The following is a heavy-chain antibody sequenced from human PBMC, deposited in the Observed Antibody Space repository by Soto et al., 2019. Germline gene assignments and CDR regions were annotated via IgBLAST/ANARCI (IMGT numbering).Heavy chain of an antibody. CDR2: ISAYNGNT. Sequence: QVQLVQSGAEVKKPGASVKVSCKASSYTFTSYGISWVRQAPGQGLEWMGWISAYNGNTNYAQKLQGRVTMTTDTSTSTAYMELRSLRSDDTAVYYCARVAMGKIGLQLPSGPFDYWGQGTLVTVSS. V-gene: IGHV1-18*01. CDR1: SYTFTSYG. J-gene: IGHJ4*02. D-gene: IGHD2-2*01. CDR3: ARVAMGKIGLQLPSGPFDY.